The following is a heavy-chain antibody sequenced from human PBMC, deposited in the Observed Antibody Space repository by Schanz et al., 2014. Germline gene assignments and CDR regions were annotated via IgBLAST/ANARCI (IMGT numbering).Heavy chain of an antibody. D-gene: IGHD3-16*01. CDR1: GFSLDIFA. J-gene: IGHJ5*01. V-gene: IGHV3-23*01. Sequence: EVHLLESGGGLVEPGGSLRLSCATSGFSLDIFAVSWVRQAPGKGLEWVSSFNDGGVNKYYADSVKGRFTISRDNSKNTLYLQMNSLRAEDTAVYYCAKTPREDCNYDSGPNWFDSWGQGTLVTASS. CDR2: FNDGGVNK. CDR3: AKTPREDCNYDSGPNWFDS.